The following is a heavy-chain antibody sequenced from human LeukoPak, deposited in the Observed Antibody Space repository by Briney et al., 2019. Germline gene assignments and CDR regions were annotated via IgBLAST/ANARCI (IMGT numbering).Heavy chain of an antibody. CDR1: GYTFTSYD. CDR3: ARERDSGSYRGPFDY. J-gene: IGHJ4*02. CDR2: IIPIFGTA. D-gene: IGHD1-26*01. V-gene: IGHV1-69*13. Sequence: SVKVSCKASGYTFTSYDINWVRQATGQGLEWMGGIIPIFGTANYAQKFQGRVTITADESTSTAYMELSSLRSEDTAVYYCARERDSGSYRGPFDYWGQGTLVTVSS.